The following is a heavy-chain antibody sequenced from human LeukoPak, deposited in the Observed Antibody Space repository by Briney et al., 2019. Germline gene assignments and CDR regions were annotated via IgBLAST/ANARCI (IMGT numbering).Heavy chain of an antibody. D-gene: IGHD5-24*01. CDR2: ISGSGGST. CDR1: GFTFSSYA. J-gene: IGHJ4*02. CDR3: AKDLLQFQGNARGFDY. V-gene: IGHV3-23*01. Sequence: GGSLRLSCAASGFTFSSYAMSWVRQAPGKGLEWVSAISGSGGSTYYADSVKGRFTISRDNSKNTLYLQPNSLRAEDTAVYYCAKDLLQFQGNARGFDYWGQGTLVTVSS.